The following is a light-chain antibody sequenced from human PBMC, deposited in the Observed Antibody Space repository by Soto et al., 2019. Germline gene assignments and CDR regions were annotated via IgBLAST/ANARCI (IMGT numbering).Light chain of an antibody. V-gene: IGKV3-20*01. J-gene: IGKJ3*01. CDR2: GTS. CDR3: QRYGGFIVT. CDR1: QSVSSSY. Sequence: EIVLTQSPGTLSLSPGERATLSCRASQSVSSSYLAWYKQKPGQAPRLLIYGTSSRATGIPDRFSGRGSGTDFTLTISRLEPEDFAVYYCQRYGGFIVTFGPGTKVDIK.